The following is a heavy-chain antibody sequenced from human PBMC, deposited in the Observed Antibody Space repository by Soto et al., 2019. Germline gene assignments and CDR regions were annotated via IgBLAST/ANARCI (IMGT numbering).Heavy chain of an antibody. CDR3: ARASIYGDYS. V-gene: IGHV3-7*03. CDR1: GFTFSSYS. D-gene: IGHD4-17*01. CDR2: IKQDGSEK. J-gene: IGHJ4*02. Sequence: GGSLRLSCAASGFTFSSYSMNWVRQAPGKGLEWVANIKQDGSEKYYVDSVKGRFTISRDNAKNSLYLLMNSLRADDTAVYYCARASIYGDYSWGQGTLVTVSS.